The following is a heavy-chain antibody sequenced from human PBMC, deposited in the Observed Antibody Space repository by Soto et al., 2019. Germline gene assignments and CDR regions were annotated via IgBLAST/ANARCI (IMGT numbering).Heavy chain of an antibody. D-gene: IGHD3-10*01. Sequence: QVQLVQSGSELKKPGASVKVSCKASGYTFTSCAMNWVRQTPGQGLEWMGWINTNTGNPTYAQGFTGRFVFSLDTSVSTAYLQICSLKAEDTAVYYCAREGITMVRGVISDNYYYYYMDVWGKGTTVTVSS. V-gene: IGHV7-4-1*01. CDR3: AREGITMVRGVISDNYYYYYMDV. CDR2: INTNTGNP. J-gene: IGHJ6*03. CDR1: GYTFTSCA.